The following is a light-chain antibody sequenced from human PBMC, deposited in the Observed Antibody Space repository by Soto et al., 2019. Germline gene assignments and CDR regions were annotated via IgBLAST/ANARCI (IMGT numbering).Light chain of an antibody. CDR2: GAS. V-gene: IGKV3D-15*01. J-gene: IGKJ4*01. CDR3: QQYNNWPLT. CDR1: QSLSSD. Sequence: ENVLTQFPGTLSLSPGDRATLSCRASQSLSSDSSAWYQQKPGQAPRLLIYGASTRATGIPAIFSGSGSGTDFTLTISSLQSEDFAVYYCQQYNNWPLTFGGGTKVDIK.